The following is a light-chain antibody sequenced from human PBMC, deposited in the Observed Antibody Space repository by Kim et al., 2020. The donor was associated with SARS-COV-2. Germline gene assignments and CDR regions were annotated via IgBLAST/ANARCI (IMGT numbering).Light chain of an antibody. V-gene: IGLV2-14*04. CDR1: VCNVGGYNY. J-gene: IGLJ3*02. CDR3: SSFTSSSTWV. Sequence: GPSSPSPSPGPVCNVGGYNYVSWYQQHPGKAPKLIIFDVTKRPSGVSNRFSGSKSGNTASLTISGLQAEDEADYYCSSFTSSSTWVFGGGTQLTVL. CDR2: DVT.